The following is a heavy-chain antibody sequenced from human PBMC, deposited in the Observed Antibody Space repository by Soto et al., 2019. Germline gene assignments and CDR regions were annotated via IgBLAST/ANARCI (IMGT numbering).Heavy chain of an antibody. CDR3: AHRVSGGDYIQYYFDY. J-gene: IGHJ4*02. V-gene: IGHV2-5*02. CDR1: GFSLSTSGVG. CDR2: IYWDDDK. Sequence: QITLKESGPTLVKPTQTLTLTCTFSGFSLSTSGVGVGWIRQPPGKALEWLALIYWDDDKRYSPSLKSRLTITKDTSKTQVVLTMTNMDPVDTATYYCAHRVSGGDYIQYYFDYWGQGTLVTVSS. D-gene: IGHD2-21*02.